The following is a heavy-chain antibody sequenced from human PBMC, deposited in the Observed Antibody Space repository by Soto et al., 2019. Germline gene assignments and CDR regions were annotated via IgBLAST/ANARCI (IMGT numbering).Heavy chain of an antibody. J-gene: IGHJ3*02. CDR3: ARCRVLFCGGACYSGGNDAFDI. CDR2: IYYSGST. CDR1: GGSVSSGSYY. D-gene: IGHD2-21*02. Sequence: QVQLQESGPGLVKPSETLSLTCTVSGGSVSSGSYYWSWIRQPPGKGLEWIGYIYYSGSTNYNPSLQSPVAVSVDLAKYRFTLKLRAVTAADTAVYYCARCRVLFCGGACYSGGNDAFDIWGQGPMVTVAS. V-gene: IGHV4-61*01.